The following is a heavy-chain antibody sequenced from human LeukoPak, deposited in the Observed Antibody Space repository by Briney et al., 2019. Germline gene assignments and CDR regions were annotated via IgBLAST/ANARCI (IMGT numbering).Heavy chain of an antibody. V-gene: IGHV4-4*07. CDR1: GGSISSYY. CDR2: IYTSGNT. D-gene: IGHD3-10*01. CDR3: ARDPHGWGPWDGFDP. Sequence: SSETLSLTCTVSGGSISSYYWSWIRQPAGKGLEWIGRIYTSGNTNYNPSLKSRVTMSVDTSKNQFSLKLSSVTAADTAVYYCARDPHGWGPWDGFDPGAKGPLVTVSS. J-gene: IGHJ5*02.